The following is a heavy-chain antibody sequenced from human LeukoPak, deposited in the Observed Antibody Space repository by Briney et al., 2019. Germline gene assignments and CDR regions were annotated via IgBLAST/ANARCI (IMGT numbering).Heavy chain of an antibody. CDR2: IIPILGIA. J-gene: IGHJ4*02. CDR1: GGTFSSYA. D-gene: IGHD3-3*01. Sequence: SVKVSCKASGGTFSSYAISWVRQAPGQGLEWMGRIIPILGIANYAQKFQGRVTITADKSTSTAYMELSSLRSEDTAVYYCARDGNYDFWSGLGARPYYFDYWGQGTLVTVSS. CDR3: ARDGNYDFWSGLGARPYYFDY. V-gene: IGHV1-69*04.